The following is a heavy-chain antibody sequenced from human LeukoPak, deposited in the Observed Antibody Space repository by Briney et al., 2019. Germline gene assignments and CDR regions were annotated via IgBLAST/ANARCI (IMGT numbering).Heavy chain of an antibody. CDR1: GYTFTGYY. CDR2: INPNSGGT. Sequence: ASVKVSCKASGYTFTGYYLHWVRQAPGQGLEWMGWINPNSGGTVYAQKFQGRVTMTWDTSINTVYMELSSLRSDDTAVYYCARWYYGSSGHIDYWGQGTLVTVSS. V-gene: IGHV1-2*02. J-gene: IGHJ4*02. D-gene: IGHD3-22*01. CDR3: ARWYYGSSGHIDY.